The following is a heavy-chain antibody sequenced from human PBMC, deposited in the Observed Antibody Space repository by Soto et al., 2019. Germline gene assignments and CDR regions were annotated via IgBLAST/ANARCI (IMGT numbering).Heavy chain of an antibody. D-gene: IGHD1-26*01. CDR1: RFTFSYYG. CDR3: AKDRALGWDSARYHKERAGMDV. Sequence: QTGGSLRLSCAASRFTFSYYGMHWVRQAPGKGLEWVAFISYDVINKYYEDSVKGRFTISRDNSKNTLYLQMNSLRPDDTAVYYCAKDRALGWDSARYHKERAGMDVWGQGTTVTVSS. V-gene: IGHV3-30*18. CDR2: ISYDVINK. J-gene: IGHJ6*02.